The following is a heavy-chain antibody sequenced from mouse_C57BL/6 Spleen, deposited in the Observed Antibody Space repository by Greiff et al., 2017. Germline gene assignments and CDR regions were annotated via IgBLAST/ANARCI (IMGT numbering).Heavy chain of an antibody. V-gene: IGHV1-52*01. CDR3: ARFGGYYPYWYFDV. J-gene: IGHJ1*03. D-gene: IGHD2-3*01. CDR2: IDPSDSET. CDR1: GYTFTSYW. Sequence: QVQLKQPGAELVRPGSSVKLSCKASGYTFTSYWMHWVKQRPIQGLEWIGNIDPSDSETHYNQKFKDKATLTVDKSSSTAYMQLSSLTSEDSAVYYCARFGGYYPYWYFDVWGTGTTVTVSS.